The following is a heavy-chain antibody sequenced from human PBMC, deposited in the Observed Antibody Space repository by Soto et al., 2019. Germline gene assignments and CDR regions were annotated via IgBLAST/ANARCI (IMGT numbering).Heavy chain of an antibody. J-gene: IGHJ4*02. Sequence: GGSLRLSCAASGFTFSNHAMSWVRQAPGKGLEWVSGISGGGSSTYYADSVKGRFTISRDNSKNRLYLQMNSLRAEDTAVYYCAKDERCVSTSCYFGYWGQGILVTVSS. V-gene: IGHV3-23*01. CDR1: GFTFSNHA. CDR2: ISGGGSST. D-gene: IGHD2-2*01. CDR3: AKDERCVSTSCYFGY.